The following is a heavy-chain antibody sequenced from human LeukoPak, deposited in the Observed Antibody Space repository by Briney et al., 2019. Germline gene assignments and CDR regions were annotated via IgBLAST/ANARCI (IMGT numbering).Heavy chain of an antibody. CDR3: VRDNYYGMDV. J-gene: IGHJ6*02. CDR1: GFRFSGYW. V-gene: IGHV3-74*01. Sequence: GGSLRLSCAASGFRFSGYWMHWVRQAPGKGLVWVSLINTDGGRTAYADSVKGRFTISRDNAKNTLYLQMNSLRSEDTALYYCVRDNYYGMDVWGQGTTVTVSS. CDR2: INTDGGRT.